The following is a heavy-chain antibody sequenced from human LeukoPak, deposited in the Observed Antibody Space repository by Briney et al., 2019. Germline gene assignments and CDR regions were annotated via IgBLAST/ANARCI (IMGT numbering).Heavy chain of an antibody. J-gene: IGHJ5*02. Sequence: SQTLSLTCTVSGGPISSGSYYWSWIRQPAGKGLEWIGRIYTSGSTNYNPSLKSRVTISVDTSKNQFSLKLSSVTAADTAVYYCARDLTRGYLGSGNWFDPWGQGTLVTVSS. D-gene: IGHD3-22*01. CDR2: IYTSGST. V-gene: IGHV4-61*02. CDR3: ARDLTRGYLGSGNWFDP. CDR1: GGPISSGSYY.